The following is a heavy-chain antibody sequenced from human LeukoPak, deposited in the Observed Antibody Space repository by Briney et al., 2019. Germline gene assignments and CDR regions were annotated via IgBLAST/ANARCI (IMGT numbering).Heavy chain of an antibody. CDR3: AKGKYYYDSSGPNDY. CDR1: GFTFDDYA. D-gene: IGHD3-22*01. CDR2: ISWDGGST. V-gene: IGHV3-43D*03. J-gene: IGHJ4*02. Sequence: GGSLRLSCAASGFTFDDYAMHWVRQAPGKGLEWVSLISWDGGSTYYADSVKGRFTISRDNSKNTLYLQMNSLRAEDTAVYYCAKGKYYYDSSGPNDYWGQGTLVTVSS.